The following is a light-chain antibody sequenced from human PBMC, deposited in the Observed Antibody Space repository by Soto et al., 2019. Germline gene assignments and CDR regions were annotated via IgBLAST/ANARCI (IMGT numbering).Light chain of an antibody. CDR3: SSYAGIKTLV. CDR2: EVT. V-gene: IGLV2-8*01. CDR1: SSDVGGNNY. J-gene: IGLJ2*01. Sequence: QSALTQPPSASGSTEQSVTISSTGPSSDVGGNNYVSWYQQRPGKAPKLILYEVTQRPSGVSDRYSGSKSGNKATLTVSGLQAEDEADYPCSSYAGIKTLVFCGGTKVTVL.